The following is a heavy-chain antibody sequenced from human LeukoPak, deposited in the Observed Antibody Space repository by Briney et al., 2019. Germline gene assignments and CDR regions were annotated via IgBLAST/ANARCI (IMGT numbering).Heavy chain of an antibody. CDR1: GGSFSGYY. J-gene: IGHJ4*02. CDR2: INHSGST. D-gene: IGHD3-22*01. V-gene: IGHV4-34*01. CDR3: ARGRGGWTDSSGYRYYFDY. Sequence: ETLSLTCAVYGGSFSGYYWSWIRQPPGKGLEWIGEINHSGSTNYNPSLKSRVTISVDTSKNQFSLKLSSVTAADTAVYYCARGRGGWTDSSGYRYYFDYWGQGTLVTVSS.